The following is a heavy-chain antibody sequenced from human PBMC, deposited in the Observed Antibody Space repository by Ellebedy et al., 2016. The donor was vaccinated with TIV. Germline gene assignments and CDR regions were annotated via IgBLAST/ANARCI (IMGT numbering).Heavy chain of an antibody. Sequence: SVKVSXXASGGTFSSYAISWVRQAPGQGLEWMGGIIPIFGTANYAQKFQGRVTITADESTSTAYMELSSLRSEDTAVYYCATTPPSYYYYGMDVWGQGTTVTVSS. J-gene: IGHJ6*02. V-gene: IGHV1-69*13. CDR2: IIPIFGTA. D-gene: IGHD1/OR15-1a*01. CDR3: ATTPPSYYYYGMDV. CDR1: GGTFSSYA.